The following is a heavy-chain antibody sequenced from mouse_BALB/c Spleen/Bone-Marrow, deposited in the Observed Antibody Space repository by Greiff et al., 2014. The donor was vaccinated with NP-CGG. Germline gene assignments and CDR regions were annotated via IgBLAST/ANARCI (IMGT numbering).Heavy chain of an antibody. V-gene: IGHV1-4*01. Sequence: QVQLQQSGAELARPGASVKMSCKASGYTFTTYTMHWVKQRPGQGLEWIGYINPSSGYTNYNQKFKDMATLTADKSSSTAYMQLSSLTSEDSAVYFCAKRDIYYGYDGNAMDYWGQGTSVTVSS. J-gene: IGHJ4*01. CDR3: AKRDIYYGYDGNAMDY. CDR2: INPSSGYT. CDR1: GYTFTTYT. D-gene: IGHD2-2*01.